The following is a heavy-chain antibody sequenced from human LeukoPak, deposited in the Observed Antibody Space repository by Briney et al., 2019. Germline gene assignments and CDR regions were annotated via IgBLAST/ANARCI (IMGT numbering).Heavy chain of an antibody. CDR3: AKDRNTAMARAFDI. CDR1: GFTFSSYA. J-gene: IGHJ3*02. D-gene: IGHD5-18*01. V-gene: IGHV3-23*01. Sequence: GSLRRSCAASGFTFSSYAMSWVRRAPGKGLEWVSGISGSGGTTYYADSVKGRFTISRDNSKNTLYLQMNSPRAEDTAVYYCAKDRNTAMARAFDIWGQGTMVTVSS. CDR2: ISGSGGTT.